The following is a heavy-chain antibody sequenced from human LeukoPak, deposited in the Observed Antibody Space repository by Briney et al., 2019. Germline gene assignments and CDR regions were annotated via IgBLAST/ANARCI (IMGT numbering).Heavy chain of an antibody. CDR3: ARGDGSAVFDY. CDR2: ISSSSSYI. CDR1: GFTFSSYG. Sequence: GRSLRLSCAASGFTFSSYGMHWVRQAPGKGLEWVSSISSSSSYIYYADSVKGRFTISRDNAKNSLYLQMNSLRAEDTAVYYCARGDGSAVFDYWGQGTLVTVSS. V-gene: IGHV3-21*01. D-gene: IGHD6-25*01. J-gene: IGHJ4*02.